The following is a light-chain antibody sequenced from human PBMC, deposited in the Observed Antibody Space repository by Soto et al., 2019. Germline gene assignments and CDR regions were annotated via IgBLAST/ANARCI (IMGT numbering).Light chain of an antibody. V-gene: IGLV2-14*03. CDR2: DVS. CDR3: SSYKSTTTPYV. Sequence: QSALTQPASVSGSPGQSITISCTGTSSDVGAYNYVSWYQQHPGKAPKLMIHDVSNRPSGVSNRFSGSKSGNTASLTISGLQAEDEADYYCSSYKSTTTPYVFGTGTKVTVL. CDR1: SSDVGAYNY. J-gene: IGLJ1*01.